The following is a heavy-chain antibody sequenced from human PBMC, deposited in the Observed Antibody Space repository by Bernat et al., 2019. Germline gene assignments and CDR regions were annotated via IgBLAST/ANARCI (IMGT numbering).Heavy chain of an antibody. V-gene: IGHV3-30*01. CDR1: GFTFSNYA. CDR2: ISYDGSNK. CDR3: AGDFGGDYGDYLDY. J-gene: IGHJ4*02. D-gene: IGHD4-17*01. Sequence: QVQLVESGGGVVQPGRSLRLSCAASGFTFSNYAMHWVRQAPGKGLEWVAVISYDGSNKYYADSVKGRFTISRDNSKNTLYLQMNSLRAEDTAVYYCAGDFGGDYGDYLDYWGQGTLVTVSS.